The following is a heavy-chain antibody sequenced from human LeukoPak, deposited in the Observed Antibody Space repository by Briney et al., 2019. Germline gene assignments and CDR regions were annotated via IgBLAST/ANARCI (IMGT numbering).Heavy chain of an antibody. CDR2: IWYDGSNK. V-gene: IGHV3-33*01. CDR3: GRGPYYGGPGDYYYGMDV. CDR1: GFTFSSYG. Sequence: GGSLRLSCAASGFTFSSYGMHWVRQPPGKGLEWVAVIWYDGSNKYCADSVKGRFTISRDNSKNTLYLQMNSLRADDTAVYYCGRGPYYGGPGDYYYGMDVWGQGTTVTVSS. J-gene: IGHJ6*02. D-gene: IGHD4-23*01.